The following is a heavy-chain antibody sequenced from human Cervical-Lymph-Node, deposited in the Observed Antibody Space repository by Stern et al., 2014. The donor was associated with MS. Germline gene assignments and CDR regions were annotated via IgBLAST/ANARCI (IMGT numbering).Heavy chain of an antibody. CDR2: IYYSGGT. Sequence: QLQLQESGPGLVKPSETLSLTCTVSGDSLSTYSWNWIRQPPGKGLEWIGYIYYSGGTNYNPSLKSQITNYNPSLESRVTMSVGTSTNQFSLKLNSVTAADTAVYYCARGDTDIDYWGQGTLVTVSS. CDR3: ARGDTDIDY. D-gene: IGHD5-18*01. CDR1: GDSLSTYS. V-gene: IGHV4-59*01. J-gene: IGHJ4*02.